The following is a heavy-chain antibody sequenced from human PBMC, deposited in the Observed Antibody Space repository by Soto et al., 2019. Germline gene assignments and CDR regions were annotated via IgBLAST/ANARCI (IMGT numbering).Heavy chain of an antibody. J-gene: IGHJ6*02. CDR3: ARERAPRTYYNYGMDI. V-gene: IGHV3-11*06. CDR2: IGNTAGYT. CDR1: GFTFRDYY. Sequence: GGSLRLSCVASGFTFRDYYMSWIRQAPGKGLEWVSYIGNTAGYTNYADSVKGRFTISRDNAKNSLYLQMNSLRAEDTAVYYCARERAPRTYYNYGMDIWGQGTTVTVSS.